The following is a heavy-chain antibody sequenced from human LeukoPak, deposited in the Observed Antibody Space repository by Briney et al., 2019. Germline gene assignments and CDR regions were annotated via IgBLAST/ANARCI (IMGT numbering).Heavy chain of an antibody. D-gene: IGHD6-13*01. Sequence: SETLSLTCTVSGYSISSDYYWGWIRQPPGKGLEWIGGTYHTGSTYYNPSLKSRVIISVDTSKNQFSLKLSSVTAADTAVYYCATVSDSSSWNYYYYMDVWGKGTTVTISS. CDR2: TYHTGST. CDR1: GYSISSDYY. CDR3: ATVSDSSSWNYYYYMDV. V-gene: IGHV4-38-2*02. J-gene: IGHJ6*03.